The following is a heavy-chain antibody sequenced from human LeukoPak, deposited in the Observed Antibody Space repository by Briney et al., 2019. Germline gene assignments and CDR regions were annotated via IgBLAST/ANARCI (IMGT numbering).Heavy chain of an antibody. V-gene: IGHV3-74*01. D-gene: IGHD1-7*01. CDR3: ARGGSGTAIAY. Sequence: GGSLRLSCAASGFSLSGYWMHWVRQAPGKGLVWVSHVNNDGSGTTYADSVKGRFTISRDNAKNTVDLQMNSLRAEDTAVYYCARGGSGTAIAYLGQGTLVTVSS. J-gene: IGHJ4*02. CDR1: GFSLSGYW. CDR2: VNNDGSGT.